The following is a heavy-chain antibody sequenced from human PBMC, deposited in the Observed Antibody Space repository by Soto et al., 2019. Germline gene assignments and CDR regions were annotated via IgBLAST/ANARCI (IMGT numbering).Heavy chain of an antibody. J-gene: IGHJ6*02. V-gene: IGHV3-30*18. CDR2: ISYDGSNK. CDR1: GFTFSSYG. D-gene: IGHD1-26*01. Sequence: PGGPLRLSCAASGFTFSSYGLHWVRQAPGKGLEWVAVISYDGSNKYYADSVKGRFTISRDNSKNTLYLQMNSLRAEDTAVYYCAKSARFNGWELLFYDYYGMDVWGQGTTVTVSS. CDR3: AKSARFNGWELLFYDYYGMDV.